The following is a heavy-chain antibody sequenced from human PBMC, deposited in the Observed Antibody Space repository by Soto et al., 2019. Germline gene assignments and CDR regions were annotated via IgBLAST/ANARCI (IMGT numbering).Heavy chain of an antibody. J-gene: IGHJ6*03. CDR2: MNPNSGNT. Sequence: ASVTVSCTASGYTFTSYDINWVRQAPGQGLEWMGWMNPNSGNTGYAQKFQGRVTMTRNTSISTAYMELSSLRSEDTAVYYCARGRWDYSLDYYYYMDVWGKGTTVTVSS. D-gene: IGHD4-4*01. CDR1: GYTFTSYD. CDR3: ARGRWDYSLDYYYYMDV. V-gene: IGHV1-8*01.